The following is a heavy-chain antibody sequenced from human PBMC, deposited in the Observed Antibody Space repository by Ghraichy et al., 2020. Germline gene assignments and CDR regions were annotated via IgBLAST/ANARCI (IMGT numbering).Heavy chain of an antibody. V-gene: IGHV3-23*01. CDR1: GFSFRSYA. D-gene: IGHD1-1*01. CDR3: AKDHVASTGYYYGMYV. CDR2: ISSTGETT. Sequence: GGSLRLSCAASGFSFRSYAMSWVRQAPGKGLEWVSSISSTGETTYYVDSVKGRFTVSRDNSQNTLFLQMNSLRAEDTAVYHCAKDHVASTGYYYGMYVWGHGTTVTVSS. J-gene: IGHJ6*02.